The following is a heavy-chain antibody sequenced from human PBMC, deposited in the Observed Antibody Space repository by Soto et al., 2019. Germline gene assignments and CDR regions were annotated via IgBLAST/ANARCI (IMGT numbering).Heavy chain of an antibody. J-gene: IGHJ6*02. D-gene: IGHD6-13*01. Sequence: ASVKVSCKASGYTFTGYYMHWVRQAPGQGLEWMGWINPNSGGTNYAQKFQGWVTMTRDTSISTAYMELSRLRSDDTAVYYCARDEGPAAACSYYYGMDVWGQGTTVTVSS. CDR1: GYTFTGYY. V-gene: IGHV1-2*04. CDR3: ARDEGPAAACSYYYGMDV. CDR2: INPNSGGT.